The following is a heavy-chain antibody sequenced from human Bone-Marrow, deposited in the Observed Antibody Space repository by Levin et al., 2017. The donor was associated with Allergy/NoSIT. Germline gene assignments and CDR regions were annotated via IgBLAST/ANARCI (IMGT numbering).Heavy chain of an antibody. CDR2: IYYSGST. J-gene: IGHJ3*02. V-gene: IGHV4-59*01. Sequence: PSQTLSLTCTVSGGSISSYYWSWIRQPPGKGLEWIGYIYYSGSTNYNPSLKSRVTISVDTSKNQFSLKLSSVTAADTAVYYCARDSSGWLRGAFDIWGQGTMVTVSS. CDR3: ARDSSGWLRGAFDI. D-gene: IGHD6-19*01. CDR1: GGSISSYY.